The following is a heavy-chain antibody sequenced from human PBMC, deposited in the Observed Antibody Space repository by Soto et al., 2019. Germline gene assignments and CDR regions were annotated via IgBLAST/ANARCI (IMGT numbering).Heavy chain of an antibody. V-gene: IGHV4-4*02. CDR1: GGSISSSNW. CDR3: ARDPLRYFDWLRSYYYYGMDV. D-gene: IGHD3-9*01. J-gene: IGHJ6*02. CDR2: IYHSGST. Sequence: QVQLQESGPGLVKPSGTLSLTCAVSGGSISSSNWWSWVRQPPGKGLEWIGEIYHSGSTNYNPSLKSRVTISVDKSKNQFSLKLSSVTAADTAVYYCARDPLRYFDWLRSYYYYGMDVWGRGTTVTVSS.